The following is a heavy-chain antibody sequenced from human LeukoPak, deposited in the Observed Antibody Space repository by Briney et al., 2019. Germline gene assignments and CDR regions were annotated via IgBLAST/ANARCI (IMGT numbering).Heavy chain of an antibody. V-gene: IGHV3-48*01. CDR2: IRTTAEGAKYA. Sequence: GGSLRLSCATSGFSFTDYPMNWVRQAPEKGLEWISNIRTTAEGAKYAYYADSVKGRVTISRDDGKNTLYLQMNSLRAEDTAVYYCTRGGSPFDYWGQGTLVTVSS. CDR1: GFSFTDYP. J-gene: IGHJ4*02. D-gene: IGHD3-16*01. CDR3: TRGGSPFDY.